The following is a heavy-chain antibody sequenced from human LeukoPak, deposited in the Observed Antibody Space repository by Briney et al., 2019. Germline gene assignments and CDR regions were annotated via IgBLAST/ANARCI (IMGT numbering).Heavy chain of an antibody. CDR1: GGSISRINW. CDR3: VAYCSGGNCLDY. V-gene: IGHV4-4*02. CDR2: IYHTGST. D-gene: IGHD2-15*01. Sequence: PSGTLSLTCTVSGGSISRINWWNWVRQPPGRGLEWIGEIYHTGSTNYNPSLRSRLTMSVDKPRNQFYLRLSSVNAADTAVYYCVAYCSGGNCLDYWGQGTLVTVSS. J-gene: IGHJ4*02.